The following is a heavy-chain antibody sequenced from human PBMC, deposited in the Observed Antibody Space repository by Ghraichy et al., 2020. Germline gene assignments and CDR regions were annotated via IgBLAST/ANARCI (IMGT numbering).Heavy chain of an antibody. CDR1: GGSIITNDYY. D-gene: IGHD3-10*01. CDR2: IFHDRAT. Sequence: EPLSLTCSVSGGSIITNDYYWGWVRRPPGKGLEWIGTIFHDRATQYNPSLKRRVSISVDTSMRQFSLRLHSVTAADTAVYYCARHRLQWFGESTYYHDGGDVWGQGRTVTVSS. J-gene: IGHJ6*02. V-gene: IGHV4-39*01. CDR3: ARHRLQWFGESTYYHDGGDV.